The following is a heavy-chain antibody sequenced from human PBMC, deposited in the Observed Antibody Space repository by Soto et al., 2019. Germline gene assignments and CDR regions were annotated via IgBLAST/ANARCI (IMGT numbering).Heavy chain of an antibody. CDR1: GVSISSGNW. CDR3: ARLVYDTRLNYMYFDF. V-gene: IGHV4-4*02. Sequence: SETLSLTCAVSGVSISSGNWWTWVRQTPQRGLEYIGEIFHDGTANYYPSFERRVAISVDTSKNQFSLKLTSVTAADTAIYFCARLVYDTRLNYMYFDFWGQGALVTAPQ. CDR2: IFHDGTA. J-gene: IGHJ4*02. D-gene: IGHD2-8*01.